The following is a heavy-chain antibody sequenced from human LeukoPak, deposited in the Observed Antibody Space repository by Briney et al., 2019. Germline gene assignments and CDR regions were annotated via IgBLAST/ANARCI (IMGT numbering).Heavy chain of an antibody. J-gene: IGHJ4*02. CDR1: GASISNYY. CDR3: ARSDIWGSYRFLDY. D-gene: IGHD3-16*02. Sequence: PPETLSLTCTVSGASISNYYWSWIRQSPGKGLEWIGYMLYSGSTNQNPSLRSRVTISVDTSKNQVSLKLSSVTAADTAVYYCARSDIWGSYRFLDYWGQGALVTVSS. CDR2: MLYSGST. V-gene: IGHV4-59*08.